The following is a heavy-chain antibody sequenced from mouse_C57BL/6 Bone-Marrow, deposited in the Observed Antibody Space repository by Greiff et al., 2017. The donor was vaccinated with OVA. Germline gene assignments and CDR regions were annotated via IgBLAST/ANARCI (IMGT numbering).Heavy chain of an antibody. J-gene: IGHJ1*03. Sequence: EVHLVESGGGLVQPGGSLKLSCAASGFTFSDYGMAWVRQAPRKGPEWVAFISNLAYSIYYADTVTGRFTISRENAKNTLYLEMSSLRSEDTAMYYCARHRNYGWYFDVWGTGTTVTVSS. CDR2: ISNLAYSI. D-gene: IGHD1-1*01. CDR3: ARHRNYGWYFDV. V-gene: IGHV5-15*01. CDR1: GFTFSDYG.